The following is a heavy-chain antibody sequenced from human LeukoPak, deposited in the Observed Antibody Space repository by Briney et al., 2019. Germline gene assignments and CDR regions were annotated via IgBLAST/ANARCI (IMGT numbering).Heavy chain of an antibody. Sequence: ASVKVSCKPSVYTFTGYYMHWVRQAPGQGLEWMGWINPNSGGPNYAQKFQGRVTMTRDTSISTAYMELSRLRSDDTAVYYCARDPTLLWFGELLSYYYYYGMDVWGQGTTVTVSS. J-gene: IGHJ6*02. V-gene: IGHV1-2*02. D-gene: IGHD3-10*01. CDR2: INPNSGGP. CDR1: VYTFTGYY. CDR3: ARDPTLLWFGELLSYYYYYGMDV.